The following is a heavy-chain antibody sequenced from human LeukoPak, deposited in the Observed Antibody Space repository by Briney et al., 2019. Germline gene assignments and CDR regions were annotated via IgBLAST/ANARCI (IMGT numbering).Heavy chain of an antibody. J-gene: IGHJ4*02. V-gene: IGHV1-46*01. CDR1: GYTFTSNY. D-gene: IGHD3-10*01. CDR2: IAPSSGTT. CDR3: ARASGSSAVPFDY. Sequence: VSVKVSCKASGYTFTSNYMHWVRQAPGQGLEWMGVIAPSSGTTSYAQKFQGRVTMTRDTSTSTLYMELNSLTSEDTAVYYCARASGSSAVPFDYWGQGTLVTVSS.